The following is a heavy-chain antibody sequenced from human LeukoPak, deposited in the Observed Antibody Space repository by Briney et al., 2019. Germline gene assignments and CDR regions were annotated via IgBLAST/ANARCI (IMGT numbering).Heavy chain of an antibody. CDR3: ARDSPSIAVAGTGFAGWFDP. V-gene: IGHV4-59*01. Sequence: SETLSLTCTVSGGSISSYYRSWIRQPPGKGLEWIGYIYYSGGTNYNPSLKSRVTISVDTSKNQFSLKLSSVTAADTAVYYCARDSPSIAVAGTGFAGWFDPWGQGTLVTVSS. J-gene: IGHJ5*02. CDR2: IYYSGGT. CDR1: GGSISSYY. D-gene: IGHD6-19*01.